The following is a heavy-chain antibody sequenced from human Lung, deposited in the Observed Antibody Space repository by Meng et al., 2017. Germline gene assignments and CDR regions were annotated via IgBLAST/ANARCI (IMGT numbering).Heavy chain of an antibody. CDR2: INHGGST. CDR3: ARERHSTIIRGVIDF. CDR1: GGSISGSY. J-gene: IGHJ4*02. V-gene: IGHV4-34*01. D-gene: IGHD3-10*01. Sequence: QVQLQQGGDGLLAPPETRSLTRAVYGGSISGSYWSWIRQSPAKGLEWIGKINHGGSTNYNPSLESRVTISVDTPKNQFSLRLTSMTVADTAVYYCARERHSTIIRGVIDFWGQGALVTVSS.